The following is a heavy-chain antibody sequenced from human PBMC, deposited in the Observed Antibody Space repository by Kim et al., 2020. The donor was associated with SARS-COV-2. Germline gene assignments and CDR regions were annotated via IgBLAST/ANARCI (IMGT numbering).Heavy chain of an antibody. J-gene: IGHJ4*02. V-gene: IGHV3-23*01. D-gene: IGHD3-22*01. CDR3: AKENYYYDSSGLYYFDY. Sequence: GGSLRLSCAASGFTFSSYAMSWVRQAPGKGLEWVSAISGSGGSTYYADYVKGRFTISRDNSKNTLYLQMNSLRAEDTAVYYCAKENYYYDSSGLYYFDYWGQETLVTVSS. CDR1: GFTFSSYA. CDR2: ISGSGGST.